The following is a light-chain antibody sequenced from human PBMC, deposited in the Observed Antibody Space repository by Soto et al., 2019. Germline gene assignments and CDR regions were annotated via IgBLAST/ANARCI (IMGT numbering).Light chain of an antibody. CDR2: DVT. J-gene: IGLJ2*01. Sequence: QSALTQPASVSRSPGQSITISCTGTSSDVGDYNYVSWHQHHPGKAPKVLIYDVTNRPSGVSNRFSGSKSGNTASLTISGLQAEDEADSYCSSYTSSTTLVVFGGGTKLTVL. CDR1: SSDVGDYNY. V-gene: IGLV2-14*03. CDR3: SSYTSSTTLVV.